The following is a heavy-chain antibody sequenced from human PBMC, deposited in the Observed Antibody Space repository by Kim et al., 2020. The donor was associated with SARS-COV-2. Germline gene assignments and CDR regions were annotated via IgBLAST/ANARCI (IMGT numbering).Heavy chain of an antibody. V-gene: IGHV4-34*01. CDR2: INHSGRT. CDR3: ARILSNTSGWGCHNCDL. J-gene: IGHJ2*01. D-gene: IGHD3-10*01. CDR1: GGSFSGYY. Sequence: SETLSLTCAVYGGSFSGYYWSWIRQPPGKGLEWIGEINHSGRTNYNPSLKSRVTISVDTSKNQFSLKLTSVTAADTAVYYCARILSNTSGWGCHNCDLWG.